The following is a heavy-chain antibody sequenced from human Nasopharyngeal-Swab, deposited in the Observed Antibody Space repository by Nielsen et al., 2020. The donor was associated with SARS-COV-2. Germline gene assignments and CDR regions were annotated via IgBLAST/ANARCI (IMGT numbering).Heavy chain of an antibody. CDR3: AAGGDSSSSTFDY. CDR2: ISGSGGST. CDR1: GFTFSSYA. J-gene: IGHJ4*02. Sequence: GGSLRLSCAASGFTFSSYAMSWVRQAPGKGLEWVSAISGSGGSTYYADSVKGRFTISRDNSKNTLYLQMNSPRAEDTAVYYCAAGGDSSSSTFDYWGQGTLVTVSS. D-gene: IGHD6-6*01. V-gene: IGHV3-23*01.